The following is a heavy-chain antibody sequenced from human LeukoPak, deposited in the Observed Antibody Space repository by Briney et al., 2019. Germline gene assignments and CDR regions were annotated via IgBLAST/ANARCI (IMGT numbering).Heavy chain of an antibody. CDR3: AKGSIAPINDY. CDR2: ISGSGGST. CDR1: GFTFSSYA. D-gene: IGHD6-6*01. Sequence: GGSLRLSCAASGFTFSSYAMSWVRQAPGKGLEWVSAISGSGGSTHYADSVKGRFTISRDNSKNTLYLQMNSLRAEDAAVYYCAKGSIAPINDYWGQGTLVTVSS. J-gene: IGHJ4*02. V-gene: IGHV3-23*01.